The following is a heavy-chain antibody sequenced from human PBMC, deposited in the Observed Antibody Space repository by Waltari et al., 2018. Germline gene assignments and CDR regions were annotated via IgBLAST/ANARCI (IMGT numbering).Heavy chain of an antibody. CDR2: ISGSGGST. V-gene: IGHV3-23*01. J-gene: IGHJ4*02. Sequence: EVQLLESGGGLVQPGGSLRLSCAASGFTFSSYAMSWVRQAPGEGLEWVSAISGSGGSTYYADSVKGRFTISRDNSKNTLYLQMNSLRAEDTAVYYCAKDKVGGDFFDYWGQGTLVTVSS. CDR3: AKDKVGGDFFDY. D-gene: IGHD3-16*01. CDR1: GFTFSSYA.